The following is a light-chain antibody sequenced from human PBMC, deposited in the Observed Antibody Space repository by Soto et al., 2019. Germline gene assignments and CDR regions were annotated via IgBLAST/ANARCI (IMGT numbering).Light chain of an antibody. CDR2: SND. CDR3: AAWDDSLSGWV. CDR1: SSNIGRDT. J-gene: IGLJ2*01. Sequence: QSVLTQPPSVSGTPGLRVTISCSGGSSNIGRDTVNWYQQLPGTAPKLLIYSNDQRPSGVPDRFSASKSGTSASLAISGLRSDDEADYYCAAWDDSLSGWVFGGGTKVTVL. V-gene: IGLV1-44*01.